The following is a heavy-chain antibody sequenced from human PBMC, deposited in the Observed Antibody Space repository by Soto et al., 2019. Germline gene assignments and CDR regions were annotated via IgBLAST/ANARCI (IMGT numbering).Heavy chain of an antibody. CDR3: AKVFGWMRDFWSGETRDYYYGMDV. D-gene: IGHD3-3*01. CDR1: GFTFSSYW. V-gene: IGHV3-74*01. J-gene: IGHJ6*02. Sequence: PGGSLRLSCAASGFTFSSYWMHWVRQAPGKGLVWVSRINSDGSSTSYADSVKGRFTISRDNAKNTLYLQMNSLRAEDTAVYYCAKVFGWMRDFWSGETRDYYYGMDVWGQGTTVTVSS. CDR2: INSDGSST.